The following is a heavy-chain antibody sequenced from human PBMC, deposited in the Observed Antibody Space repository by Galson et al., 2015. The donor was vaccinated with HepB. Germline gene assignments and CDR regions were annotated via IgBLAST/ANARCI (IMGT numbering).Heavy chain of an antibody. CDR3: ARDSYGMDV. V-gene: IGHV4-59*01. CDR1: GGSISSYY. CDR2: IYYSGST. Sequence: SETLSLTCTVSGGSISSYYWSWIRQPPGKGLEWIGYIYYSGSTNYNPSLKSRVTISVDTSKNQFSLKLSSVTAADTAVYYCARDSYGMDVWGQGTTVTVSS. J-gene: IGHJ6*02.